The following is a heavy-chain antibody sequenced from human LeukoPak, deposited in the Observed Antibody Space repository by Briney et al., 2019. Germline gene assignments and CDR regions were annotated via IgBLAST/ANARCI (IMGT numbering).Heavy chain of an antibody. Sequence: GESLKISCKISGYLLTRNWIGWVRQVPGKGLEWMGLAYPGDSGTKYSPSFQGQVTFSVDKSISTAYLQFSSLKASDTAIYYCARFGYTGSLDYWGQGTLVTVSS. D-gene: IGHD6-13*01. CDR1: GYLLTRNW. J-gene: IGHJ4*02. CDR2: AYPGDSGT. V-gene: IGHV5-51*01. CDR3: ARFGYTGSLDY.